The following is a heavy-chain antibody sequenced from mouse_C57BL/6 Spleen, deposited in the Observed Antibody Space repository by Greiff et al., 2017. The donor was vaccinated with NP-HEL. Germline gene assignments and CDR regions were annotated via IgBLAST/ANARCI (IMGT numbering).Heavy chain of an antibody. D-gene: IGHD1-1*01. J-gene: IGHJ1*03. CDR3: AGVRSSDWYFDV. V-gene: IGHV1-42*01. Sequence: EVQLQQPGPELVKPGASVKISCKASGYSFTGYYMNWVKQSPEKSLEWIGEINPSTGGTTYNQKFKAKATLTVDKSSSTAYMQLKSLTSEDSAVSYCAGVRSSDWYFDVWGKGTTVTVSS. CDR2: INPSTGGT. CDR1: GYSFTGYY.